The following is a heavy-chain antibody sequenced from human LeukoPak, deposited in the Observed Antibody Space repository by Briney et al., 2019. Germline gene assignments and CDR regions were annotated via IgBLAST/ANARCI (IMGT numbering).Heavy chain of an antibody. Sequence: GASVKVSCKASGGTFSSYAISWVRQAPGQGLEWMGGIIPIFGTANYAQKFQGRVTITADESTSTAYMELSSLRSEDTAVYYCARGVTMIVVVGYAFDIWGQGTMVTVSS. CDR2: IIPIFGTA. D-gene: IGHD3-22*01. J-gene: IGHJ3*02. CDR1: GGTFSSYA. V-gene: IGHV1-69*13. CDR3: ARGVTMIVVVGYAFDI.